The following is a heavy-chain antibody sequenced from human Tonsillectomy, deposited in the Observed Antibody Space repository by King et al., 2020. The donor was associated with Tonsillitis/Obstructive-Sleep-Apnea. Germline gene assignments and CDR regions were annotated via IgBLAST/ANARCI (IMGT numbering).Heavy chain of an antibody. J-gene: IGHJ1*01. V-gene: IGHV3-15*01. D-gene: IGHD4-17*01. CDR2: IKSKTDGGTT. CDR3: ATDTVTSRYLQH. Sequence: VQLVESGGGLVKPGGSLRLSCAASGFTFSNACMSWVLQAPGKGIECVGRIKSKTDGGTTDYAAPVKGRFTISRDDSKNTLYLQMNSLKTEDTAVYYCATDTVTSRYLQHWGQGTLVTVSS. CDR1: GFTFSNAC.